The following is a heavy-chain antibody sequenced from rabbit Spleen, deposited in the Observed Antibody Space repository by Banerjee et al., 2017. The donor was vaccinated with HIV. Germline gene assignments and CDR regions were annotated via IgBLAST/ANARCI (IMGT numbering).Heavy chain of an antibody. CDR1: GFTISNSHY. D-gene: IGHD6-1*01. CDR3: ARGAAIGGAGYDL. J-gene: IGHJ4*01. CDR2: FYSGSSGI. V-gene: IGHV1S40*01. Sequence: QSLEESGGGLVKPEGSLTLTCTASGFTISNSHYMCWVRQAPGKGLEWIARFYSGSSGIAYASWAKGRFTISKTSSTTVTLQMTSLTAADTATYFCARGAAIGGAGYDLWGPGTLVTVS.